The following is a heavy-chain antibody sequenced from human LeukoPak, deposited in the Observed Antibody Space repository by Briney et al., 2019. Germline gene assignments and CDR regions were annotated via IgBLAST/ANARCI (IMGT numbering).Heavy chain of an antibody. Sequence: GGSLRLSCAASGFTFRRYWMSWVRQAPGKGLEWVANIKQDGSEKYYVDSVKGRFTISRDNAKNSLYLQMNSLRAEDTAVYYCARDQRYCSSSSCPWEPFDYWGQGTLVTVSS. CDR1: GFTFRRYW. CDR2: IKQDGSEK. V-gene: IGHV3-7*05. J-gene: IGHJ4*02. CDR3: ARDQRYCSSSSCPWEPFDY. D-gene: IGHD2-2*01.